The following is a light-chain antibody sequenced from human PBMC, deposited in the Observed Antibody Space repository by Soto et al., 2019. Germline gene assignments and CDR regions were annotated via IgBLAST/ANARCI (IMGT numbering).Light chain of an antibody. V-gene: IGKV3-11*01. CDR2: DAS. CDR3: QQRTNWLT. J-gene: IGKJ4*01. Sequence: EIVLTQSPATLSLSPGERATLSCRASQSVSRYLAWYQQKPGQAPRLLIYDASNRATGIPARFSGSGSETDFTLTISSLEPEDFAVYHCQQRTNWLTFGGGTKVEIK. CDR1: QSVSRY.